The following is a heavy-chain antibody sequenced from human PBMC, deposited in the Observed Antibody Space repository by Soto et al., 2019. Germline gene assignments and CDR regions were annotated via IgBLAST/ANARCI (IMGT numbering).Heavy chain of an antibody. D-gene: IGHD6-6*01. V-gene: IGHV4-39*07. CDR3: ARGEVRYSSSWVGSGAFDI. CDR2: IYYRGNA. J-gene: IGHJ3*02. CDR1: DDSINSDKYY. Sequence: PSETLSLTCSVSDDSINSDKYYWGWIRQPPGKGLEWIGSIYYRGNAYYNTSLQTRVTISVDTSKNQFSLKLSSVTAADKAVNNCARGEVRYSSSWVGSGAFDIWGHGTMVTVSS.